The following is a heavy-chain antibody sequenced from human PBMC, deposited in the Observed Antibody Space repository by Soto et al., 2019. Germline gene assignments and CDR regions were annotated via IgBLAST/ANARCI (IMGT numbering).Heavy chain of an antibody. CDR1: GFTFTNAW. CDR3: STDRRIASSDY. D-gene: IGHD2-21*01. Sequence: EVQLVESGGGLVKPGESLRLSCAASGFTFTNAWMGWVRQAPGKGLEWVGRVKSKSDGETTDYAAPVKGRFTISREDSKNALYLQMNRLNAEDRGVYYCSTDRRIASSDYWGQGTLVTVSS. V-gene: IGHV3-15*01. CDR2: VKSKSDGETT. J-gene: IGHJ1*01.